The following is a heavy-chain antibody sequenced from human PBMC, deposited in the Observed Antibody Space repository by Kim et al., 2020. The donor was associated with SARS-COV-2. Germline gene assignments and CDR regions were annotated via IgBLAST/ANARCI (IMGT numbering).Heavy chain of an antibody. CDR1: GFTFNDYY. V-gene: IGHV3-11*06. Sequence: GGSLRLSCAASGFTFNDYYMSWIRQAPGKGLEWVSYISSSSSYTNYADSVKGRFTISRDNAKNSLYLQMNSLRAEDTAVYYCARDRYDSSGYYYRSFRNFDAFDIWGQGTMVTVSS. CDR3: ARDRYDSSGYYYRSFRNFDAFDI. D-gene: IGHD3-22*01. J-gene: IGHJ3*02. CDR2: ISSSSSYT.